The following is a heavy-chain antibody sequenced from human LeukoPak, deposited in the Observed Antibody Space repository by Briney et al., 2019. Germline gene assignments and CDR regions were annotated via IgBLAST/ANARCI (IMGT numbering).Heavy chain of an antibody. V-gene: IGHV4-34*01. CDR2: INHSGST. CDR3: AASYYYYMDV. Sequence: SETLSLTCAVYGGSFSGYYWSWIRQPPGKGLEWIGEINHSGSTNYNPSLKSRVTISVGTSKSQFSLKLSSVTAADTAVYYCAASYYYYMDVWGKGATGTISS. J-gene: IGHJ6*03. CDR1: GGSFSGYY.